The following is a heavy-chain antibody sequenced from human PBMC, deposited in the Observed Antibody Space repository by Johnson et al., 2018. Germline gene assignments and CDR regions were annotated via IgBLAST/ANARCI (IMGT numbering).Heavy chain of an antibody. J-gene: IGHJ6*02. CDR2: IAYDGSNK. CDR3: AKDVGPSVTYYYYGMDI. CDR1: GFTFSTCG. Sequence: QVQLQEAGGGVVQPGRSLGLFCAASGFTFSTCGMHWVRQAPGKGLEWVAVIAYDGSNKYYADSVKGRFIISRDNSKNMLYLQMNSPRSEDTAMYYCAKDVGPSVTYYYYGMDIWGQGTTVTVSS. V-gene: IGHV3-30*18. D-gene: IGHD1-26*01.